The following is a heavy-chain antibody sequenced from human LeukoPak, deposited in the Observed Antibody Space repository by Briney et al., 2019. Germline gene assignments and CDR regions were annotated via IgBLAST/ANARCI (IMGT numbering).Heavy chain of an antibody. CDR2: ISGSGGST. Sequence: GGSLRLSCAASGFTFSSYAMSWVRQAAGKGLEWVSAISGSGGSTYYADSVKGRFTISRDNSKNTLYLQMNSLRGEDTAVYYCATDYGDYRHYYYYGMDVWGQGTTVTVSS. D-gene: IGHD4-17*01. CDR3: ATDYGDYRHYYYYGMDV. CDR1: GFTFSSYA. V-gene: IGHV3-23*01. J-gene: IGHJ6*02.